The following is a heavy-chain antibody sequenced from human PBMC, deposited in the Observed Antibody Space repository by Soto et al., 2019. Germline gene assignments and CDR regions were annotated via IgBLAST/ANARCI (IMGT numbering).Heavy chain of an antibody. J-gene: IGHJ3*01. D-gene: IGHD6-19*01. V-gene: IGHV3-20*04. CDR3: GRDGGVAGAVDAFDL. Sequence: EVELVASGGGVVRPGGSLRLSCAASGFRFDAFGMSWVRQAPGKGLGWVSGITWNSGSTGYADSVKGRFRISRDNAKTSLYLQMDSLRAEDTAFYYCGRDGGVAGAVDAFDLWAQGTMVTVSS. CDR1: GFRFDAFG. CDR2: ITWNSGST.